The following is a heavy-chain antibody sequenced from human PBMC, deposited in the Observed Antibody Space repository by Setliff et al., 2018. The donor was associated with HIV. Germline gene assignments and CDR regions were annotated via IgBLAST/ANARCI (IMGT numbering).Heavy chain of an antibody. Sequence: SETLSLTCTVSGGSISRSTYYWGWIRQPPGKGLEWIGEVTHSRRTNYNPSLQNRVTISVDTSKNQFSLKLSSVTAADTAVYYCATYADRESNRFDPWGQGILVTVSS. V-gene: IGHV4-39*01. CDR3: ATYADRESNRFDP. J-gene: IGHJ5*02. D-gene: IGHD3-10*01. CDR1: GGSISRSTYY. CDR2: VTHSRRT.